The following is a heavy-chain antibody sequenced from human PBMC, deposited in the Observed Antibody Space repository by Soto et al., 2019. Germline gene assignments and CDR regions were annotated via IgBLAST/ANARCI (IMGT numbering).Heavy chain of an antibody. Sequence: SVKVSCKASGGTFYSYAISWVRQAPGQGLEWMGGVIPMFLKSNYAQKFQGRVTITADKSTNTVYMEMNSLKSEDTAVYYCVRGGGEMANPPPYLYWGQGTQVTVSS. D-gene: IGHD3-16*01. J-gene: IGHJ4*02. CDR3: VRGGGEMANPPPYLY. CDR2: VIPMFLKS. CDR1: GGTFYSYA. V-gene: IGHV1-69*06.